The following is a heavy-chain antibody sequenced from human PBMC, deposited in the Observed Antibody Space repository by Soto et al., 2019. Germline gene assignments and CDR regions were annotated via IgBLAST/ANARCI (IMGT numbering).Heavy chain of an antibody. V-gene: IGHV1-2*04. Sequence: GASVKVSYKASGYSFTDYHIHWVRQAPGQELEWLERINPTSGGTSTAQKFQDWVTMTTDTSISTASMELTRLTSDDPAIYYCARADSTDFSNGVCSCFYNHDIDVWGQGTTVTVCS. J-gene: IGHJ6*02. CDR2: INPTSGGT. CDR3: ARADSTDFSNGVCSCFYNHDIDV. CDR1: GYSFTDYH. D-gene: IGHD2-8*01.